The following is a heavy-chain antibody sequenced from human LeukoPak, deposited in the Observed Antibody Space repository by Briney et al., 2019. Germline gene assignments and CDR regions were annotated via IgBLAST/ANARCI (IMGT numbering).Heavy chain of an antibody. CDR2: IYPGDSDT. CDR1: GYSFTSYW. CDR3: ALVAGWHYYYMAV. D-gene: IGHD6-19*01. J-gene: IGHJ6*03. Sequence: PGESLQISCKGSGYSFTSYWIGWVRQMPGKGLEWMGIIYPGDSDTRYSPSFQGQVTISADKSISTAYLQWSSLKASDTAMYYCALVAGWHYYYMAVWGKGTTVTVSS. V-gene: IGHV5-51*01.